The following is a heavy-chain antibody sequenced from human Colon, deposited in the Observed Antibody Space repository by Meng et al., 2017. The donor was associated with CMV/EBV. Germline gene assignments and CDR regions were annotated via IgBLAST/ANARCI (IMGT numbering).Heavy chain of an antibody. V-gene: IGHV3-33*06. CDR3: VKDVHCSGNTCYTGYLDH. J-gene: IGHJ4*02. CDR1: GFSFSDNA. CDR2: IYFNGNNK. Sequence: GGSLRLSCEASGFSFSDNAMHWVRQAPGKGLEWVALIYFNGNNKYYADSVKGRFTISRDNSKNTLYLEMNSLRAEDTAIYYCVKDVHCSGNTCYTGYLDHWGQGSLVTSPQ. D-gene: IGHD6-19*01.